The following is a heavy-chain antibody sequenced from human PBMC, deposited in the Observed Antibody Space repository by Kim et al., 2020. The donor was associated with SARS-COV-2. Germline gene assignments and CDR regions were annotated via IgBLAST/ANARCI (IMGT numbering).Heavy chain of an antibody. CDR2: IKQDENVK. CDR1: GFTFNTNY. V-gene: IGHV3-7*01. Sequence: GGSLRLSCAASGFTFNTNYMIWVRQAPGKGLEWVASIKQDENVKYYSDSVKGRFTISRDNAQNSLYLEMNSLRAEDTAIYYCARGDTISSRPVRFDPWGQRTLVTVSS. CDR3: ARGDTISSRPVRFDP. D-gene: IGHD2-2*01. J-gene: IGHJ5*02.